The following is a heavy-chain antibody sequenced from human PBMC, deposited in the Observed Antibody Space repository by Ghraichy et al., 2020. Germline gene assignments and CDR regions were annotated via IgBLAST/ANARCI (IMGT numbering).Heavy chain of an antibody. Sequence: GSLRLSCTVSGGSIGTYHWSWIRQPPGKGLEWLGYIYYDGYSNYIPSLKSRLTFSIDRLKNQFSLNLKSMTAADTAIYYCARVNGWYFDLWGRGTLVTVSS. CDR1: GGSIGTYH. V-gene: IGHV4-59*01. D-gene: IGHD1-1*01. CDR2: IYYDGYS. J-gene: IGHJ2*01. CDR3: ARVNGWYFDL.